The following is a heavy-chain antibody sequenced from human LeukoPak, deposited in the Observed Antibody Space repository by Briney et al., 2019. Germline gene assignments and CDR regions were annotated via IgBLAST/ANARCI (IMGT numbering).Heavy chain of an antibody. D-gene: IGHD3-9*01. J-gene: IGHJ4*02. V-gene: IGHV1-46*01. CDR2: INPVGGST. CDR1: GYTFASYT. CDR3: ATDPNDILTGG. Sequence: ASVKVSCKASGYTFASYTIHWVRQAPGQGLEWMGIINPVGGSTGNAQKLQGRVTMTEDTSTDTAYMELSSLRSEDTAVYYCATDPNDILTGGWGQGTLVTVSS.